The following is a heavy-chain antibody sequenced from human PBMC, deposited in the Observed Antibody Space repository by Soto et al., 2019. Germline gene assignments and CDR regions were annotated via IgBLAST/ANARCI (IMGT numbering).Heavy chain of an antibody. CDR2: MNPNSGNT. CDR1: GYTFTSYD. D-gene: IGHD5-12*01. CDR3: ARAYSGYDYYYYYYMDV. V-gene: IGHV1-8*01. J-gene: IGHJ6*03. Sequence: VQLVQSGAEVKKPGASVKVSCKASGYTFTSYDINWVRQATGQGLEWMGWMNPNSGNTGYAQKFQGRVTMTRNTSISTAYMELSSLRSEDTAAYYCARAYSGYDYYYYYYMDVWGKGTTVTVSS.